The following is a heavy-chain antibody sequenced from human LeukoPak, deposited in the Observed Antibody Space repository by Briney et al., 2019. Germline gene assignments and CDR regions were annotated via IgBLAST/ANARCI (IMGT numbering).Heavy chain of an antibody. V-gene: IGHV3-23*01. D-gene: IGHD2-8*01. CDR3: AKDTSIGKYCTNGVCSPFDY. CDR2: ISDSGDYT. J-gene: IGHJ4*02. Sequence: PGGSLRLSCAASGFTFSNYAMIWVRQAPGQGLEWVSAISDSGDYTSYADSVRGRFTISRDNSRNTLYLQMISLRPEDTAVYYCAKDTSIGKYCTNGVCSPFDYWGQGTLVTVSS. CDR1: GFTFSNYA.